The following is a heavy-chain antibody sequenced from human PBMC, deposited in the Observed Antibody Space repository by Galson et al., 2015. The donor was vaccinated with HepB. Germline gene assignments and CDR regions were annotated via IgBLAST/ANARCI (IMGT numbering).Heavy chain of an antibody. V-gene: IGHV3-66*02. J-gene: IGHJ6*02. CDR2: IYSGGST. CDR1: GLTVSSNY. D-gene: IGHD2-15*01. Sequence: SLRLSCAASGLTVSSNYMSWVRQAPGKGLEWVSVIYSGGSTYYADSVKGRFTISRDNAKNSLYLQMNSLRAEDTAVYYCAREVRQDCSGGSCYYYYGMGVWGQGTTVTVSS. CDR3: AREVRQDCSGGSCYYYYGMGV.